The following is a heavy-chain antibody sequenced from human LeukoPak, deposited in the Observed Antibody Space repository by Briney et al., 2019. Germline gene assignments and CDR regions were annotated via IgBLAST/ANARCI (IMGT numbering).Heavy chain of an antibody. CDR3: AKDPYDSSGYKSDAFDI. J-gene: IGHJ3*02. CDR1: GFTFSSYV. D-gene: IGHD3-22*01. CDR2: ISNSGGST. Sequence: PGGSLRLSCAASGFTFSSYVMSWVRQAPGKGLEWVSSISNSGGSTYYADSVKGRFTISRDNSKNTLYLQMNSLRAEDTAVYYCAKDPYDSSGYKSDAFDIWGQGTMVTVSS. V-gene: IGHV3-23*01.